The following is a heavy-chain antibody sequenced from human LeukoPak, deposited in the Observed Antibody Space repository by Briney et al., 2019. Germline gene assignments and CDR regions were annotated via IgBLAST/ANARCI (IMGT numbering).Heavy chain of an antibody. Sequence: SETLSLTCTVSGGSISSYYWSWVQQPPGKGLEWIGYIYYTGDTEYNPSLKSRVTMTVDTSKNQFSLKLQSVTAADTAVYYCARELSGNYGYWGQGILVTVSS. CDR3: ARELSGNYGY. D-gene: IGHD3-10*01. CDR1: GGSISSYY. J-gene: IGHJ4*02. CDR2: IYYTGDT. V-gene: IGHV4-59*01.